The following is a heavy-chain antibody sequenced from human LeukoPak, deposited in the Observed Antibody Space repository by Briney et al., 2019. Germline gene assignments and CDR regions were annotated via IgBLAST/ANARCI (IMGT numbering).Heavy chain of an antibody. CDR3: ARDRVGYWYFDL. CDR1: GGSISSGSYY. J-gene: IGHJ2*01. D-gene: IGHD1-26*01. CDR2: IYTSGST. V-gene: IGHV4-61*02. Sequence: SQTLSLTCTVSGGSISSGSYYWSWIRQPAGKGLEWIGRIYTSGSTNYNPSLKSRVTIPVDTSKNQFSLKLSSVTAADTAVYYCARDRVGYWYFDLWGRGTLVTVSS.